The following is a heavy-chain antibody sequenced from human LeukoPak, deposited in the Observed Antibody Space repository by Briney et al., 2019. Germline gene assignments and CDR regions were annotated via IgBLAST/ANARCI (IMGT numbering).Heavy chain of an antibody. J-gene: IGHJ4*02. D-gene: IGHD3-10*01. CDR2: ISGSGGST. Sequence: GGSLRLSCAVSGITLSNYGVSWVRQAPGKGLQWVACISGSGGSTNYADSVKGRFTISRDNPKNTLHLQMNSLRAEDTAVYFCAKRGVVIRVILVGFHKEAYYFDSWGQGALVTVSS. V-gene: IGHV3-23*01. CDR3: AKRGVVIRVILVGFHKEAYYFDS. CDR1: GITLSNYG.